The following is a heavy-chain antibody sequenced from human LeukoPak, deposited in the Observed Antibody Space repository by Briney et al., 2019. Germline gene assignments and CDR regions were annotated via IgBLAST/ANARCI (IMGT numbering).Heavy chain of an antibody. CDR3: ARAGIAVGRSAFDI. J-gene: IGHJ3*02. CDR1: GFTFSSYA. Sequence: PGGSLRLSCAASGFTFSSYAMHWVRQAPGKGLEYVSAISSNGGSTYYANSVKGRFTISRDNSKNTLYLQMGSLRAEDMAVYYCARAGIAVGRSAFDIWGQGTMVTVSS. CDR2: ISSNGGST. D-gene: IGHD6-19*01. V-gene: IGHV3-64*01.